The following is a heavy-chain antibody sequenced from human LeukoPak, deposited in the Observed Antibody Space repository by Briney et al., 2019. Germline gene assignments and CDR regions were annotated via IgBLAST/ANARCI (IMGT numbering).Heavy chain of an antibody. CDR3: AKYSHDSSGSFDY. V-gene: IGHV3-23*01. J-gene: IGHJ4*02. CDR2: ISGSGGST. Sequence: GGSLRLSCAASGFTFSSYAMSWVRQAPGKGLEWVSAISGSGGSTYYADSVKGRFTISRDNSNNTLYLQMNSLRAEDTAVYYCAKYSHDSSGSFDYWGQGTPVTVSS. CDR1: GFTFSSYA. D-gene: IGHD3-22*01.